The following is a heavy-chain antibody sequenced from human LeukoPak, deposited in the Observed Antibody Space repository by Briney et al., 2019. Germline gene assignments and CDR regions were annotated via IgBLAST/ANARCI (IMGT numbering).Heavy chain of an antibody. J-gene: IGHJ6*02. Sequence: PGGSLRLSCAASGFTFSTYAMHWVRQAPGKGLEWVAVISYDVDQKYHADSVKGRFTISRDNSRNTLYLQMNSLRVEDTAVYYCARGKTGTTYYGMDVWGQGTTVTVSS. CDR2: ISYDVDQK. D-gene: IGHD1-7*01. CDR3: ARGKTGTTYYGMDV. V-gene: IGHV3-30-3*01. CDR1: GFTFSTYA.